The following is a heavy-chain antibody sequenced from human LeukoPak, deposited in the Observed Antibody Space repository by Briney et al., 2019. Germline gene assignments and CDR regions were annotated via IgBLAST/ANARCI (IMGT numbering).Heavy chain of an antibody. V-gene: IGHV1-2*06. CDR2: INPNSGGT. J-gene: IGHJ1*01. CDR1: GYTFTGYY. Sequence: ASVKVSCKASGYTFTGYYMHWVRQAPGQGLEWMGRINPNSGGTNYAQKFQGRVTMTRDTSISTAYMELSSLRSEDTAVYYCAREKWGVGFQHWGQGTLVTVSS. CDR3: AREKWGVGFQH. D-gene: IGHD3-10*01.